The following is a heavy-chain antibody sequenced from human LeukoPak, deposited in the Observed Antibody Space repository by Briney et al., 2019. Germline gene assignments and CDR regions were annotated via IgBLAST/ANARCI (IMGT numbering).Heavy chain of an antibody. CDR1: GFTFDDYA. J-gene: IGHJ6*02. Sequence: GGSLRLSCAASGFTFDDYAMYWVRQAPGKGLEWVSGISWNSGSIGYADSVKGRFTISRDNAKNSLYLQMSSLRAEDTALYYCAKDQTGPVDVWGQGTTVTVSS. V-gene: IGHV3-9*01. CDR3: AKDQTGPVDV. CDR2: ISWNSGSI. D-gene: IGHD1-1*01.